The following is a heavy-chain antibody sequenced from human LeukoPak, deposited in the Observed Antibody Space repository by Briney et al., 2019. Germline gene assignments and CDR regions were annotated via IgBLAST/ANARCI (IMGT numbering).Heavy chain of an antibody. V-gene: IGHV3-23*01. D-gene: IGHD2-21*02. CDR3: ARRGGGGDWGDFDI. Sequence: GGSLRLSCAASGFTFSSYVMSWVRQAPGKGLEWVSDISGSGGSTYYADSVKGRFTISRDNSKNKLYLQMNSLRAEDTAVYYCARRGGGGDWGDFDIWGQGTMVTVSS. CDR1: GFTFSSYV. J-gene: IGHJ3*02. CDR2: ISGSGGST.